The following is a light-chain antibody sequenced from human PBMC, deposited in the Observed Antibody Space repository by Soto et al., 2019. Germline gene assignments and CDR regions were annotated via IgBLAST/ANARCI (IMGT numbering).Light chain of an antibody. CDR1: QSVSSN. Sequence: EIVMTQSPATLSVSPGERATLSCRASQSVSSNLAWYQQKPGQAPRLLIYGASTRATGIPARFSGSGSGTEFTLTISCLQSEDFAGYYCQQYNNWPPVTFGQGTRLEIK. V-gene: IGKV3-15*01. J-gene: IGKJ5*01. CDR3: QQYNNWPPVT. CDR2: GAS.